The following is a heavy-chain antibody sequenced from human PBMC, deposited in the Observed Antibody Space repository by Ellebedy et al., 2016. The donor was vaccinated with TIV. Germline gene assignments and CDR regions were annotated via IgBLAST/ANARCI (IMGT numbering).Heavy chain of an antibody. D-gene: IGHD2-15*01. CDR1: GYNFTTYW. J-gene: IGHJ4*02. V-gene: IGHV5-51*01. CDR2: IYPGDSDT. CDR3: ARVGSFSVVVVATPLDY. Sequence: GESLKISCKGSGYNFTTYWIGWVRQMPGKGLEWMGIIYPGDSDTRYSPSFQGQVTISADKSISTAYLQWSSLKASDTAMYYCARVGSFSVVVVATPLDYWGQGTLVTVSS.